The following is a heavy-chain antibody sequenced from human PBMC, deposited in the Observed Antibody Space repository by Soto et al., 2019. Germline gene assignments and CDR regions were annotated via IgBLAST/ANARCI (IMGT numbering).Heavy chain of an antibody. CDR2: ISSNGGST. CDR1: GFTFSSYA. Sequence: GGSLRLSCSASGFTFSSYAMHWVRQAPGKGLEYVSAISSNGGSTYYADSVKGRFTISRDNSKNTLYLQMSSLRAEDTAVYYCAKDQGVAGNTYYYYYGMDVWGQGTTVTVSS. D-gene: IGHD6-19*01. CDR3: AKDQGVAGNTYYYYYGMDV. V-gene: IGHV3-64D*06. J-gene: IGHJ6*02.